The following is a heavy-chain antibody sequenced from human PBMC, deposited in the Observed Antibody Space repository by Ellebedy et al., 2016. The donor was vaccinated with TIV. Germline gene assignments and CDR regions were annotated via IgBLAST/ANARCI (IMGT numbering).Heavy chain of an antibody. Sequence: GESLKISCAASGFTFSSFSVHWVRQAPGKGLEWVAVISYDGRDIYYSGSVEGRFTISRDNSKNILYLQMNSLSAEDTAVYYCARPHGLLSYDAFDLWGQGTMVTVSS. CDR1: GFTFSSFS. D-gene: IGHD2-8*01. CDR2: ISYDGRDI. CDR3: ARPHGLLSYDAFDL. V-gene: IGHV3-30*04. J-gene: IGHJ3*01.